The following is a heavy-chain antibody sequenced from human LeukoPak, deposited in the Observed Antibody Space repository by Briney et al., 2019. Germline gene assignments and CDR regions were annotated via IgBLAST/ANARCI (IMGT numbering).Heavy chain of an antibody. Sequence: SETLSLTCAVSGYSISSGYYWGWIRQPPGKGLEWIGSIYHSGSTYYNPSLKSRVTISVDTSKNQFSLKLSSVTAADTAVYYCARYNTYYDFWSGYRHDAFDIWGQGTMVTVSS. CDR1: GYSISSGYY. V-gene: IGHV4-38-2*01. D-gene: IGHD3-3*01. CDR2: IYHSGST. J-gene: IGHJ3*02. CDR3: ARYNTYYDFWSGYRHDAFDI.